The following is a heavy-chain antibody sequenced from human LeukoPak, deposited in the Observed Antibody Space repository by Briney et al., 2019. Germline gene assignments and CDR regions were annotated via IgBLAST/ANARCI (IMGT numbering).Heavy chain of an antibody. D-gene: IGHD5-18*01. CDR3: AKEFRELWSDY. V-gene: IGHV3-30*18. J-gene: IGHJ4*02. Sequence: GRSLRLSCAASGFTFSSYGMHWVRQAPGKGLEWVAVISYDGSNKYYADSVKGRFTISRDNSKNTLYLQMNSLRAEDTAVYYCAKEFRELWSDYWGQGTLVTVSS. CDR2: ISYDGSNK. CDR1: GFTFSSYG.